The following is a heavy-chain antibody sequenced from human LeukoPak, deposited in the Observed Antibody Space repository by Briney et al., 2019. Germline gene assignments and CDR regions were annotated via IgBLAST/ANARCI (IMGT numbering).Heavy chain of an antibody. J-gene: IGHJ4*02. CDR1: GGSISSGGYY. V-gene: IGHV4-31*03. CDR2: IYYSGST. CDR3: ARAKIVVVQLDY. Sequence: ESSQTLSLTCTVSGGSISSGGYYWSWIRQHPGKGLEWIGYIYYSGSTYYNPSLKSRVTISVDTSENQFSLKLSSVTAADTAVYYCARAKIVVVQLDYWGQGTLVTVSS. D-gene: IGHD3-22*01.